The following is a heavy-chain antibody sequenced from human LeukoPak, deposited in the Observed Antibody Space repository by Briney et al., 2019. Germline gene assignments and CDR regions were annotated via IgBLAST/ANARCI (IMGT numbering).Heavy chain of an antibody. V-gene: IGHV3-66*02. CDR1: GFTVSSNY. CDR3: ARDLGGVDV. D-gene: IGHD3-16*01. Sequence: GGSLRLSCAASGFTVSSNYMSWVRQAPGKGLEWASVIYSGGSTYYADSVKGRFAISRDNSKNTLYLQMNSLRAEDTAVYYRARDLGGVDVCGKGTTVTVSS. CDR2: IYSGGST. J-gene: IGHJ6*04.